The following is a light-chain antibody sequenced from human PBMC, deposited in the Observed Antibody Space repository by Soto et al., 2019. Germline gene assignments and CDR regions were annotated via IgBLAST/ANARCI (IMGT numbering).Light chain of an antibody. V-gene: IGLV1-44*01. J-gene: IGLJ2*01. Sequence: QSVRTQPPSASGTPGQRVTGSCSGSSSNIGSNTVNWYQQLPGTAPKLLIYSDNQRPSGVPDRFSGSKSGTSASLAISGLQSEDEADYYCAAWDDSLNGVVFGGETKLTVL. CDR1: SSNIGSNT. CDR3: AAWDDSLNGVV. CDR2: SDN.